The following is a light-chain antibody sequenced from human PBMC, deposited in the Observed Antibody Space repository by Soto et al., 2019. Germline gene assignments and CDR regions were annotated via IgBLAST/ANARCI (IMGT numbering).Light chain of an antibody. CDR3: QQHNNWPLT. Sequence: IQLTQSPCSRSASVADRVTITCLASQDISSYLAWYQQKPGKVPKLLIYAASTLQRGVPSRFSGSGFGTDFTLTISSLQPEDFAVYYCQQHNNWPLTFGRGTKVDIK. V-gene: IGKV1-9*01. CDR2: AAS. CDR1: QDISSY. J-gene: IGKJ4*01.